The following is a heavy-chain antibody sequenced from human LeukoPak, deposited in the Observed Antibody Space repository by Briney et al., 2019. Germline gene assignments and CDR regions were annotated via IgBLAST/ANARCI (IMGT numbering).Heavy chain of an antibody. CDR2: IYHSGST. Sequence: SETLSLTXAVSGYSISSGYYWGWIRQPPGKGLEWIGSIYHSGSTYYNPSLKSRVTISVDTSKNQFSLKLSSVTAADTAVYYCARLCSTRCYLDPWGQGTLVTVSS. V-gene: IGHV4-38-2*01. J-gene: IGHJ5*02. CDR3: ARLCSTRCYLDP. D-gene: IGHD2-2*01. CDR1: GYSISSGYY.